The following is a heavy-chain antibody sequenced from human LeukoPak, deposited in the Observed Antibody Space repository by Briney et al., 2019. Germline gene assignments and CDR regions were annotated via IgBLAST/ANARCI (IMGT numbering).Heavy chain of an antibody. CDR1: GGSFSGYY. V-gene: IGHV4-34*01. J-gene: IGHJ4*02. Sequence: SETLSLTCAVYGGSFSGYYWSWIRQPPGKGLEWIGEINHSGSTNYNPSLKSRVTISVDTSKNQFSLKLSSVTAADTAVYYCARGATLDYWGQGTLDTVSS. CDR2: INHSGST. D-gene: IGHD1-26*01. CDR3: ARGATLDY.